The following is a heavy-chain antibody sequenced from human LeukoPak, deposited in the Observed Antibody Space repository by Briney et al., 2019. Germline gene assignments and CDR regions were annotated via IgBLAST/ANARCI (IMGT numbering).Heavy chain of an antibody. CDR1: GGTFSSYA. Sequence: SVKVSCKASGGTFSSYAISWVRQAPGQGLEWMGGIIPIFGTANYAQKFQGRVTITADKSTSTAYMELSSLRSEDTAVYYCARLRDYYDSSGYSDPWYFDHWGQGTLVTVSS. CDR3: ARLRDYYDSSGYSDPWYFDH. J-gene: IGHJ4*02. V-gene: IGHV1-69*06. D-gene: IGHD3-22*01. CDR2: IIPIFGTA.